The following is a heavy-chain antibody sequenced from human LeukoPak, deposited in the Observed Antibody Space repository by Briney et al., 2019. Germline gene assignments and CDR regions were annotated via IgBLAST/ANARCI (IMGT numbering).Heavy chain of an antibody. CDR3: ACLVGATQDV. Sequence: GGSLRLSCAASGFTFSTFAMYWVRQAPGKGLEWVSSISSTSTYIYYADSVKGRFTISRDNAKNSLYLQMNSLRAEDTAVYYCACLVGATQDVWGKGTTVIVSS. J-gene: IGHJ6*04. CDR1: GFTFSTFA. D-gene: IGHD1-26*01. CDR2: ISSTSTYI. V-gene: IGHV3-21*01.